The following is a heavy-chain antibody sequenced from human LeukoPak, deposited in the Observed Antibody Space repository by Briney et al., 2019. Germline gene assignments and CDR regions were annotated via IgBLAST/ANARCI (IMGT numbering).Heavy chain of an antibody. D-gene: IGHD3-22*01. CDR2: NYYSGST. Sequence: PSETLSLTCTVSRGSISSYYWSWIRQPPGKGLEWIGYNYYSGSTNYNPSLKSRVTISVDTSKNQFSLKLSSVTAADTALYYCARAGYGGLHYYDSSGSEAFDIWGQGTMVTVSS. V-gene: IGHV4-59*01. CDR1: RGSISSYY. J-gene: IGHJ3*02. CDR3: ARAGYGGLHYYDSSGSEAFDI.